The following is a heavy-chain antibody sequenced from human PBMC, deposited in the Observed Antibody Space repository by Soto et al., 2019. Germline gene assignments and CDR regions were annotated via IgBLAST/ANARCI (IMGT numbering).Heavy chain of an antibody. Sequence: SETLSLTCTVSGGSLSSYYWSWIRQPPGKGLEWVGYMYNSGSANYNPSLKSRVTISVDMSQNQFSLKLTSVTAADTAVYYCARHGAIYSNSWYDFDYWGQGTLVTVSS. CDR2: MYNSGSA. CDR3: ARHGAIYSNSWYDFDY. J-gene: IGHJ4*02. CDR1: GGSLSSYY. V-gene: IGHV4-59*08. D-gene: IGHD5-18*01.